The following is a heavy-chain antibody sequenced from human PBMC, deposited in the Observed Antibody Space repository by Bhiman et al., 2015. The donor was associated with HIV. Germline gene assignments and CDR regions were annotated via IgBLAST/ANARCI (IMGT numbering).Heavy chain of an antibody. D-gene: IGHD5-12*01. CDR2: ISYDGSNK. V-gene: IGHV3-30-3*01. CDR1: GFSFDTYP. CDR3: ASPEVDIVAIFDY. J-gene: IGHJ4*02. Sequence: QVQLVESGGGVVQPGRSLRLSCAASGFSFDTYPMHWVRQAPGKGLEWVAVISYDGSNKYYADSVRGRFTISRDNSKNTLYLEMNSLRAEDTAVYYCASPEVDIVAIFDYWGQGTLVTVSS.